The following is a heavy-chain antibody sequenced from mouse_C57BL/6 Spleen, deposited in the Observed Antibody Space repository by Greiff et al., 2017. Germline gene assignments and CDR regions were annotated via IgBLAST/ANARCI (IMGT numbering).Heavy chain of an antibody. CDR2: ISSGSSTI. CDR3: ARRGPSYAMDY. CDR1: GFTFSDYG. Sequence: EVKLEESGGGLVKPGGSLKLSCAASGFTFSDYGMHWVRQAPEKGLEWVAYISSGSSTIYYADTVKGRFTISRDNAKNTLYLQMTSLRSEDTAVYYCARRGPSYAMDYWGQGTSVTVSS. J-gene: IGHJ4*01. V-gene: IGHV5-17*03.